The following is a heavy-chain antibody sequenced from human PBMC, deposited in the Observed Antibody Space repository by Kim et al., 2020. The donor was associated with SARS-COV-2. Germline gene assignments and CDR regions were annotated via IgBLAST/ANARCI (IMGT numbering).Heavy chain of an antibody. CDR3: AATVTKGYFDY. J-gene: IGHJ4*02. Sequence: GGSLRLSCAASGFTLSSYWMHWVRQVPGKGLVWVSRINSDGSSTSYEDSVKGRFTISRDNAKNTLSLQMNSLRAEDTAVYYCAATVTKGYFDYWGQGTQV. CDR2: INSDGSST. D-gene: IGHD4-17*01. V-gene: IGHV3-74*01. CDR1: GFTLSSYW.